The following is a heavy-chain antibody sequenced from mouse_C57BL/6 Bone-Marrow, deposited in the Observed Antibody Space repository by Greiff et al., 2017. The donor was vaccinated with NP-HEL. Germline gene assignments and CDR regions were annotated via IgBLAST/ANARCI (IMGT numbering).Heavy chain of an antibody. J-gene: IGHJ4*01. Sequence: VKLMESGPGLVAPSQSLSITCTVSGFSLTSYAISWVRQPPGKGLEWLGVIWTGGGTNYNSALKSRLSISKDNSKSQVFLKMNSLQTDDTARYYCARGQLRSYYAIDYWGQGTSVTVSS. CDR1: GFSLTSYA. CDR2: IWTGGGT. V-gene: IGHV2-9-1*01. CDR3: ARGQLRSYYAIDY. D-gene: IGHD3-2*02.